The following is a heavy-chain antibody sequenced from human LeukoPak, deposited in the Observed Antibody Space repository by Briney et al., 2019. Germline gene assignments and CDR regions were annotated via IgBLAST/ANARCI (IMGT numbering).Heavy chain of an antibody. CDR1: GYTFTSW. V-gene: IGHV5-51*01. CDR3: ARGGVVRGVSWFDS. CDR2: IYPGDSDT. J-gene: IGHJ5*01. Sequence: GESLKISCQGSGYTFTSWIGWVRQMPVKGLEWMGSIYPGDSDTKYSPSFQGQVTISVDKSTNTAYLQWKSLKASDTAMYYCARGGVVRGVSWFDSWGQGALVTVSS. D-gene: IGHD2-15*01.